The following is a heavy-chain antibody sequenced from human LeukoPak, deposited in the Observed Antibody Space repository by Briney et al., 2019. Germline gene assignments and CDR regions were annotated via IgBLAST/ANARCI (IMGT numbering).Heavy chain of an antibody. V-gene: IGHV1-24*01. CDR2: FDPEDGET. CDR1: GGTFSSYA. CDR3: ATGRTGNYDFWPFFDY. Sequence: GASVKVSCKASGGTFSSYAISWVRQAPGQGLEWMGGFDPEDGETIYAQKFQGRVTMTEDSSTDTAYMELSSLRSEDTAVYYCATGRTGNYDFWPFFDYWGQGTLVTVSS. D-gene: IGHD3-3*01. J-gene: IGHJ4*02.